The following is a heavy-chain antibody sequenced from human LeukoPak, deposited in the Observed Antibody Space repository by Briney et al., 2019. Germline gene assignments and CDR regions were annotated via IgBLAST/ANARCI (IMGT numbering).Heavy chain of an antibody. CDR3: ASSCYAPYCDFDY. CDR1: GYTFTGYY. V-gene: IGHV1-2*06. D-gene: IGHD2-2*01. CDR2: INPNSGGT. J-gene: IGHJ4*02. Sequence: ASVKVSCKASGYTFTGYYMHWVRQAPGQGLEWMGRINPNSGGTNYAQKFQGRVTMTRDTSISTAYMELSRLRSDDTAVYYCASSCYAPYCDFDYWGQGTLVTVPS.